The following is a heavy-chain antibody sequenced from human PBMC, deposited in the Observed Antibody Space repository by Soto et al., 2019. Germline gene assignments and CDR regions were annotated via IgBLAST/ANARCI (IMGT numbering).Heavy chain of an antibody. J-gene: IGHJ6*03. D-gene: IGHD3-10*01. V-gene: IGHV3-23*01. Sequence: EVQLLESGGGLVQPGGSLRLSCAASGFTFSSYAMSWVRQAPGKGLEWVSAISGSGGSTYYADSVKGRFTISRDNSKNTLYLQMNSLRAEDTAVYYCSKTGIVSEGARNLRYYYYYYMDVWGKGTTVTVSS. CDR3: SKTGIVSEGARNLRYYYYYYMDV. CDR2: ISGSGGST. CDR1: GFTFSSYA.